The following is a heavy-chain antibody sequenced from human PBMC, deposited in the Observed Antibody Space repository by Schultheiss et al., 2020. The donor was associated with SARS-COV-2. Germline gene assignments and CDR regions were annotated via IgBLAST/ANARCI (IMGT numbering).Heavy chain of an antibody. CDR2: IYYSGST. Sequence: SQTLSLTCTVSGDSISSGDYYWSWIRQPPGKGLEWIGYIYYSGSTYYNPSLKSRVTISVDTSKNQFSLKLSSVTAADTAVYYCARSYYGSGSHLDYWGQGTLVTVSS. CDR1: GDSISSGDYY. D-gene: IGHD3-10*01. J-gene: IGHJ4*02. CDR3: ARSYYGSGSHLDY. V-gene: IGHV4-61*08.